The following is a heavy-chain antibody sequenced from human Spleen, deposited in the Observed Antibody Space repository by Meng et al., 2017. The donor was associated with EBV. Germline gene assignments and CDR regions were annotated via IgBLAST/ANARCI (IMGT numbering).Heavy chain of an antibody. J-gene: IGHJ4*02. Sequence: QITLKESGPTLLKPPQTLPVARPISGFSLRTTGVGMGWIRQPPGKALEWLALIYWDDDKRYSQSLKNRLTITKDTSKNQVVLTVTNMDPVDTATYYCVHIPPGYFDWLFDYWGQGTLVTVSS. V-gene: IGHV2-5*02. D-gene: IGHD3-9*01. CDR2: IYWDDDK. CDR3: VHIPPGYFDWLFDY. CDR1: GFSLRTTGVG.